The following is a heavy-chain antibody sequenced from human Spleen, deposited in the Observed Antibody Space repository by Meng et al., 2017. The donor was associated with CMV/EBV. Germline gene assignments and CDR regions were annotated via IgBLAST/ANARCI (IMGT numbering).Heavy chain of an antibody. V-gene: IGHV3-30*02. J-gene: IGHJ4*02. D-gene: IGHD6-6*01. CDR2: IRYDGTER. CDR1: GFTFSSYG. Sequence: GESLKISCAASGFTFSSYGMHWARQAPGQGLEWVAFIRYDGTERVYADSVKGRFTISRHNSKNTLYLIMNSLRPEDTAVYHCAKDPSRFELTASSLGYWGQGTLVTVSS. CDR3: AKDPSRFELTASSLGY.